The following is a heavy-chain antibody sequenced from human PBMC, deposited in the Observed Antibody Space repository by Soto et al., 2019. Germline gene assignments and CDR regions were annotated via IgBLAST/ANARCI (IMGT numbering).Heavy chain of an antibody. CDR1: GFTFSSYG. Sequence: GSLRLSCAASGFTFSSYGMHWVRQAPGKGLEWVAVISYDGSNKYYADSVKGRFTISRDNSKNTLYLQMNSLRAEDTAVYYCAKDLNYGFDYWGQGTLVTVSS. V-gene: IGHV3-30*18. CDR2: ISYDGSNK. CDR3: AKDLNYGFDY. D-gene: IGHD4-17*01. J-gene: IGHJ4*02.